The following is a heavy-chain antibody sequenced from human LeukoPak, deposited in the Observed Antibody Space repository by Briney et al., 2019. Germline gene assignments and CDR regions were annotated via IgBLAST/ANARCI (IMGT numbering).Heavy chain of an antibody. D-gene: IGHD6-13*01. CDR3: ARRFAPIAFYFDY. CDR1: GGSFSGYY. Sequence: SETLSLTCAVYGGSFSGYYWSWIRQPPGKGLEWIGEINHSGSTNYNPSLKSRVTISVDTSKNQFSLKLSSVTAADTAVYYCARRFAPIAFYFDYWGQGTLVTVSS. CDR2: INHSGST. J-gene: IGHJ4*02. V-gene: IGHV4-34*01.